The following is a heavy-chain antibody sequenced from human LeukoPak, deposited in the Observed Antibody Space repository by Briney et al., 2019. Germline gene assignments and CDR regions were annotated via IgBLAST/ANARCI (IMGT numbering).Heavy chain of an antibody. D-gene: IGHD2-2*01. Sequence: GGSLRLSCAASGFTVSSNYMSWVRQAPGKGLKWVSVIYSGGSTYYADSVKGRFTISRDNSKNTLYLQMNSLRAEDTAVYYCARDRTIDSSMSVDYWGQGTLVTVSS. J-gene: IGHJ4*02. CDR3: ARDRTIDSSMSVDY. CDR1: GFTVSSNY. V-gene: IGHV3-53*01. CDR2: IYSGGST.